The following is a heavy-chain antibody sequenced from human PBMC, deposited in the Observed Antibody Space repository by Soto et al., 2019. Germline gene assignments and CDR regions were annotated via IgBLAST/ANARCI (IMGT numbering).Heavy chain of an antibody. CDR2: IFWDDDK. J-gene: IGHJ6*02. CDR3: THHGYYSYGMDV. V-gene: IGHV2-5*02. Sequence: QITLKESGPTLVKPTQTLTLTCTFSGLSLSTSGVGVGWIRQPPGKALEWLALIFWDDDKRYSPSLKSSLTITKDTSKNQVVLTMTNMDPVDAATYYCTHHGYYSYGMDVWGQGTTVTVSS. CDR1: GLSLSTSGVG.